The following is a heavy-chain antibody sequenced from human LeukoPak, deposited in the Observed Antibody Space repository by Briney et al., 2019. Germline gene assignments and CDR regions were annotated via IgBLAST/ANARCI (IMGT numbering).Heavy chain of an antibody. CDR2: IYYSGST. CDR3: ARATYYYDSSGYLPGPTYYFDY. Sequence: SETLSLTCTVSGGSISSYYWSWIRQPPGKGLEWIGNIYYSGSTNYNHSLKSRVTISVDTSKNQFSLKLSSVTAADTAVYYCARATYYYDSSGYLPGPTYYFDYWGQGTLVTVSS. D-gene: IGHD3-22*01. CDR1: GGSISSYY. J-gene: IGHJ4*02. V-gene: IGHV4-59*12.